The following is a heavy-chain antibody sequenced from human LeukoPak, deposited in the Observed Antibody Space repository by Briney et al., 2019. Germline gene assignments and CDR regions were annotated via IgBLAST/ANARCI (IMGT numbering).Heavy chain of an antibody. CDR2: IIPIFGTA. D-gene: IGHD3-3*01. Sequence: SVKVSCKASGGTFSSYAISWVRQAPGQGLEWMGGIIPIFGTANYAQKFQGRVTITTDESTSTAYMELSSLRSEDTAVYYCARSRITTFGVPNPDYYYYMDVWGKGTTVTVSS. J-gene: IGHJ6*03. CDR1: GGTFSSYA. CDR3: ARSRITTFGVPNPDYYYYMDV. V-gene: IGHV1-69*05.